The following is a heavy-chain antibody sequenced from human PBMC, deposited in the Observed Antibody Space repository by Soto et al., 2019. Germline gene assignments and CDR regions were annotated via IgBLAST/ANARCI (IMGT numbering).Heavy chain of an antibody. V-gene: IGHV3-64D*06. CDR3: VNPYFASLFPAFDV. J-gene: IGHJ3*01. Sequence: WGSRRLSGSASGCTFSSYAMHWVRQAPGKGLEYVSAISSNGGSTYYVVSVKGRFTVSRDNSKIALYLPMSSVRAEATDVYYWVNPYFASLFPAFDVWGEGTRVSVA. CDR2: ISSNGGST. D-gene: IGHD3-9*01. CDR1: GCTFSSYA.